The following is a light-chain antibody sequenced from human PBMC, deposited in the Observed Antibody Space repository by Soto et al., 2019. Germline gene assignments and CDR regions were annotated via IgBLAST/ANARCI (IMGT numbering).Light chain of an antibody. Sequence: EIVLTQSPGTLSLSPGDTATLFCRASQSVSSSYLAWYQQKPGQAPRLLIYATTFRATAIPDSFSGSGSGTDFTLTISRLEPEDFSVYYCQQCATAPYTFGQGTKVEIK. J-gene: IGKJ2*01. V-gene: IGKV3-20*01. CDR2: ATT. CDR1: QSVSSSY. CDR3: QQCATAPYT.